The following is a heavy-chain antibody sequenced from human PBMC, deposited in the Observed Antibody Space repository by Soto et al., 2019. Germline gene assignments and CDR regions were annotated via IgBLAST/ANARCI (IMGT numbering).Heavy chain of an antibody. Sequence: ASVKVSCKASGYTFTSYAMHWVRQAPGQRLEWMGWINAGNGNTKYSQKFQGRVTITRDTSASTAYMELSSLRAEDTAVYYCAKGVLRWFGELIPAQFDYWGQGTLVTVSS. D-gene: IGHD3-10*01. J-gene: IGHJ4*02. CDR2: INAGNGNT. CDR1: GYTFTSYA. V-gene: IGHV1-3*01. CDR3: AKGVLRWFGELIPAQFDY.